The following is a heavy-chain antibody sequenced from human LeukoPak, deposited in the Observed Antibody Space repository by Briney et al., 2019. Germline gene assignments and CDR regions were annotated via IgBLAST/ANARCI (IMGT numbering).Heavy chain of an antibody. J-gene: IGHJ4*02. CDR3: ARGFSRRGSRGDY. Sequence: SETLSLTCTVSGYSISSGYYWGWIRQPPGKGLEWIGSIYHSGSTYYNPSLKSRVTISVDTSKSQFSLKLSSVTAADTAVYYCARGFSRRGSRGDYWGQGTLVTVSS. D-gene: IGHD5-18*01. V-gene: IGHV4-38-2*02. CDR1: GYSISSGYY. CDR2: IYHSGST.